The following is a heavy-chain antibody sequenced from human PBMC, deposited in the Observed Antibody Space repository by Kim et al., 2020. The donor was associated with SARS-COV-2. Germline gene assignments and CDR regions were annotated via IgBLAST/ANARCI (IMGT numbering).Heavy chain of an antibody. CDR1: GFTVSSNY. J-gene: IGHJ2*01. CDR2: IYSGGST. CDR3: ARVTHETVNAEEVYWYFDL. V-gene: IGHV3-53*04. Sequence: VGSLRLSCAASGFTVSSNYMSWVRQAPGKGLEWVSVIYSGGSTYYADSVKGRFTISRHNSKNTLYLQMNSLRAEDTAVYYCARVTHETVNAEEVYWYFDLWGRGTLVTVSS. D-gene: IGHD4-17*01.